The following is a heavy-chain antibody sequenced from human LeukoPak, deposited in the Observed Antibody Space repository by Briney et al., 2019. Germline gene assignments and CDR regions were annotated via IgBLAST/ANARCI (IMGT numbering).Heavy chain of an antibody. CDR2: ISAGNGNT. J-gene: IGHJ4*02. CDR1: GYNFISYA. Sequence: GASVKVSCKASGYNFISYAMHWVRQAPGQRLEWMGWISAGNGNTKYSQNFQGRVTFISNTSATTALMELSSLRSEDAAVYYCARDSGSGNNDYWGQGTLVTVSS. D-gene: IGHD1-26*01. CDR3: ARDSGSGNNDY. V-gene: IGHV1-3*01.